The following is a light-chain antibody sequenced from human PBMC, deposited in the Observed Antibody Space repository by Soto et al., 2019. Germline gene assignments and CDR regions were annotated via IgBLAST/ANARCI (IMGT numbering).Light chain of an antibody. CDR3: ASWDDSLSGFVV. J-gene: IGLJ2*01. CDR1: SSNIESNY. V-gene: IGLV1-47*01. CDR2: RNS. Sequence: QSVLTQPPSASGTPGQRVTISCSGSSSNIESNYVFWYQQLPGTAPKVLMYRNSQRPSGVPDRFSGSESGTSASLAISGLRSEDEADYYCASWDDSLSGFVVFGGGTKLTVL.